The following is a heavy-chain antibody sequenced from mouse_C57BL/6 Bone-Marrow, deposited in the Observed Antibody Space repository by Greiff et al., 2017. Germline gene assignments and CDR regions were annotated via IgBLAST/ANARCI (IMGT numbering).Heavy chain of an antibody. V-gene: IGHV1-42*01. CDR1: GYSFTGYY. CDR3: ASCNYGFAY. D-gene: IGHD2-1*01. CDR2: INPSTGGT. Sequence: EVQLHQSGPELVKPGASVKISCKASGYSFTGYYMNWVKQSPEKSLEWIGEINPSTGGTTYNQKFKAKATLTVDKSSSTAYMQLKSLTSEDSAVYYCASCNYGFAYWGQGTLVTVSA. J-gene: IGHJ3*01.